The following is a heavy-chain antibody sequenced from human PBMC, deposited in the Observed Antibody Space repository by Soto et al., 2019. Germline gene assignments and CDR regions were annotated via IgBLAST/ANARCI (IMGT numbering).Heavy chain of an antibody. CDR3: ARVPGSSSSWYLDYYGMDV. CDR2: ISAYNGNT. CDR1: GYTFTSYG. V-gene: IGHV1-18*01. J-gene: IGHJ6*02. Sequence: QVQLVQSGAEVKKPGASVKVSCKASGYTFTSYGISWVREAPGQGLEWMGWISAYNGNTNYAQELQGRVTMTTDTSTSTAYMELRSLRSDDTAVYYCARVPGSSSSWYLDYYGMDVWGQGTTVTVSS. D-gene: IGHD6-13*01.